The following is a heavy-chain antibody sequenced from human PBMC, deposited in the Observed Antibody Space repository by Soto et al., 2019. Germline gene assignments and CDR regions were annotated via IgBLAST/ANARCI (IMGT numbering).Heavy chain of an antibody. Sequence: SETLSLTCAVAGYSISSGYYWGWIRQPPGKGLEWIGSTYHSGSTYYNPSLKRRVTISVDTSKNQFSLKLSSVTDADTAVYYCATIIIAVAGIVHRGKYDFDYWGQGTLVTVSS. J-gene: IGHJ4*02. V-gene: IGHV4-38-2*01. CDR3: ATIIIAVAGIVHRGKYDFDY. D-gene: IGHD6-19*01. CDR2: TYHSGST. CDR1: GYSISSGYY.